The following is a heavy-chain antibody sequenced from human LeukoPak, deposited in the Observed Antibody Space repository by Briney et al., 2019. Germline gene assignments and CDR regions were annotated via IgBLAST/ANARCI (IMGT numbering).Heavy chain of an antibody. J-gene: IGHJ4*02. CDR2: IKGDESAK. CDR3: ARDVGGSLDY. V-gene: IGHV3-7*01. CDR1: GFTFSTYW. D-gene: IGHD1-26*01. Sequence: GGCLRLSCAASGFTFSTYWMAWVRQAPGKGLEWVANIKGDESAKHQADSVKGRFTIFRDNAQRSVYLQMSSLRGEDTAVYYCARDVGGSLDYWGQGTLVTVSS.